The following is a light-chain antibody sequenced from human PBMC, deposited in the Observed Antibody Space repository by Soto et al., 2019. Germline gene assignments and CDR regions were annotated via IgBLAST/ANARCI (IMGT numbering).Light chain of an antibody. Sequence: EIVMTQSPATLSVSPGERATLSCRASQSVSRNLAWYQQKPGQAPRLLIYGASTRATGIPARFSGSGSGTDFTLTISSLQPEDFATYYCQQSYSTPYTFGQGTRLEIK. CDR2: GAS. J-gene: IGKJ5*01. V-gene: IGKV3-15*01. CDR1: QSVSRN. CDR3: QQSYSTPYT.